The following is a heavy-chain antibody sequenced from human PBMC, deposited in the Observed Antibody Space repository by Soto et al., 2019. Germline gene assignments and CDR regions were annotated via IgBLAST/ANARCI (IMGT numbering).Heavy chain of an antibody. J-gene: IGHJ6*02. CDR1: GYSFTRNG. D-gene: IGHD1-26*01. CDR3: VRDRDSDTWPSRDV. CDR2: ISAKNGDT. Sequence: QVHLVQSGAELKKPGASVRVSCKASGYSFTRNGISWVRQAPGQGLEWMGWISAKNGDTNYAQKFQGRVIMTTDTSTSTAYMELRGLRSDDTAVYYCVRDRDSDTWPSRDVWGQGTTVTFPS. V-gene: IGHV1-18*01.